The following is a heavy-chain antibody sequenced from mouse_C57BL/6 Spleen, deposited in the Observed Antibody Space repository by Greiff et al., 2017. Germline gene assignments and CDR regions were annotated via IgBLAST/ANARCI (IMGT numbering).Heavy chain of an antibody. D-gene: IGHD2-5*01. CDR1: GFTFSSYA. V-gene: IGHV5-4*01. J-gene: IGHJ3*01. CDR3: ARDLDYSNFAY. Sequence: EVKLVESGGGLVKPGGSLKLSCAASGFTFSSYAMSWVRQTPEKRLEWVATISDGGSYTYYPDNVKGRFTISRNNAKNNLYLQMSHLKSEETAMYYCARDLDYSNFAYWGQGTLVTVSA. CDR2: ISDGGSYT.